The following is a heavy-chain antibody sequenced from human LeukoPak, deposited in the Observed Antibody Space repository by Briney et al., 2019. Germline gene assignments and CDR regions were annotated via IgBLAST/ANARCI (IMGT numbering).Heavy chain of an antibody. J-gene: IGHJ4*02. D-gene: IGHD6-13*01. CDR2: FNSDGSST. CDR3: ARADSRSWHLFDY. V-gene: IGHV3-74*01. CDR1: GFTFSSYW. Sequence: GGSLRLSCAASGFTFSSYWMHWVRQAPGKGLVWVSRFNSDGSSTSYADSVKGRFTISRDNANNTLYLQMNSLRVEDTAVYYCARADSRSWHLFDYWGQGTLVTVSS.